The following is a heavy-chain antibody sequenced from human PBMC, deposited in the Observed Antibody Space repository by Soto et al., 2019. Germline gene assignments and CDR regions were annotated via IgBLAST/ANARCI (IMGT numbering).Heavy chain of an antibody. J-gene: IGHJ6*02. CDR2: ISPSSGHI. V-gene: IGHV3-21*06. Sequence: EVHLVESGGGLVKPGGSLRLSCAVSGFTFSSCTMNWVRQAPGKGLEWVSSISPSSGHIYYAHSVKGRFTISRDNAKNSLFLQMNSLRGEDTAVYYCSGCSGGACHKNYGMDVWGQGTTVTVSS. CDR1: GFTFSSCT. D-gene: IGHD2-15*01. CDR3: SGCSGGACHKNYGMDV.